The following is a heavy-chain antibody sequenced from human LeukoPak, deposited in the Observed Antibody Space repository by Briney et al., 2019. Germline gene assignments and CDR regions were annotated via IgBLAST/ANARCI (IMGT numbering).Heavy chain of an antibody. V-gene: IGHV3-66*01. CDR3: ARDLGGYNAFDI. J-gene: IGHJ3*02. Sequence: PGGSLRLSCAASGFTFSSYSMTWVRQAPGKGLEWVSVIYSGGSTYYADSVKGRFTISRDNSKNTLYLQMNSLRAEDTAVYYCARDLGGYNAFDIWGQGTMVTVSS. D-gene: IGHD5-12*01. CDR1: GFTFSSYS. CDR2: IYSGGST.